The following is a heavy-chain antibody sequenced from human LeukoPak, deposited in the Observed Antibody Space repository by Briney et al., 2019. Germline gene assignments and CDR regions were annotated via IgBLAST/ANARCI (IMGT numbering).Heavy chain of an antibody. D-gene: IGHD1-26*01. Sequence: GGSLRLSCVASGFTFTGHSMHWVRQAPGKGLEWVAVVGNDEKTKFYADSLKGRFTVSRDNSKNTVYLQMNSLRDEDTAVYYCAREKQSGGTPFDYWGQGSLVTVSS. V-gene: IGHV3-30*04. J-gene: IGHJ4*02. CDR3: AREKQSGGTPFDY. CDR1: GFTFTGHS. CDR2: VGNDEKTK.